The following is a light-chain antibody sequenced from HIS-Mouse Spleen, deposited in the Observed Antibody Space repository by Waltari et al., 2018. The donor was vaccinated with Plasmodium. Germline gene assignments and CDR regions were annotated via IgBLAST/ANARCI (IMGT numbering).Light chain of an antibody. Sequence: QSALTQPRSVSGSPGQSVTISCTGTSSDVGGYNYVSWYQQTPGKAPKLLIYDVSKRPSGVPDRFSGSKSGNTASLTISGLQAEDEADYYCCSYAGSSYVFGTGTKVTVL. CDR3: CSYAGSSYV. CDR1: SSDVGGYNY. J-gene: IGLJ1*01. CDR2: DVS. V-gene: IGLV2-11*01.